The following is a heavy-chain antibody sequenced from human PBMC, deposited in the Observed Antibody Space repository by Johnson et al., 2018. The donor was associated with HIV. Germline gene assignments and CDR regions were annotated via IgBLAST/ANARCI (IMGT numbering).Heavy chain of an antibody. CDR2: IRYDGKDK. V-gene: IGHV3-30*02. CDR1: GFTFSSYW. Sequence: QVQLVESGGGSVQPGGSLRLSCAASGFTFSSYWMSWVRQAPGKGLEWVSFIRYDGKDKYYADFVKGRFTISRDNSKKTLSLQMNSLRPEDTAVYYCAKSSSATYYGDAFDMWGQGTMVTVSS. D-gene: IGHD3-10*01. CDR3: AKSSSATYYGDAFDM. J-gene: IGHJ3*02.